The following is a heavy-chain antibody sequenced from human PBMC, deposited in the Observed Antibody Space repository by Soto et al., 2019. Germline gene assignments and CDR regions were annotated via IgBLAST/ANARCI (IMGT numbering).Heavy chain of an antibody. V-gene: IGHV1-8*01. J-gene: IGHJ5*02. CDR1: GYTFTTYD. D-gene: IGHD1-26*01. CDR2: MNPSTGTT. Sequence: GASVKVSCKASGYTFTTYDINWVRLAPGQGPEWMGWMNPSTGTTGYVQKFQGRVSMTRDTSISTAYMELRSLRSEDSAVYYCVRGSGKLVDPWGQGTLVTVSS. CDR3: VRGSGKLVDP.